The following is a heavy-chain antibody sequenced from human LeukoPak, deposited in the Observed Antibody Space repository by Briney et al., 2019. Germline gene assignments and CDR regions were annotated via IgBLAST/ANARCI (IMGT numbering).Heavy chain of an antibody. CDR1: GFTFSSDD. CDR3: ARHAAAAGSFDY. J-gene: IGHJ4*02. V-gene: IGHV3-13*01. CDR2: IGTAGDT. Sequence: GGSLRLSCAASGFTFSSDDMHWVRQATGKGLEWVSAIGTAGDTYYPGSVKGRFTISRKNAKNSSYLQMNSLRAGDTAVYYCARHAAAAGSFDYWGQGTLVTVSS. D-gene: IGHD6-13*01.